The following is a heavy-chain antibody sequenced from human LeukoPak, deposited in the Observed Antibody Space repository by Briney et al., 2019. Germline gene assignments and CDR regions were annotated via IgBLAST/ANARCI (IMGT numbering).Heavy chain of an antibody. CDR1: GFTFSSYA. Sequence: PGGSLRLSWAASGFTFSSYAMSWVRQAPGKGLEWVSAISGSGGSTYYADSVKGRFTISRDNSKNTLYLQMNSLRAEDTAVYYCAKVGDYYDSSGTFDYWGQGTLVTVSS. CDR3: AKVGDYYDSSGTFDY. CDR2: ISGSGGST. J-gene: IGHJ4*02. D-gene: IGHD3-22*01. V-gene: IGHV3-23*01.